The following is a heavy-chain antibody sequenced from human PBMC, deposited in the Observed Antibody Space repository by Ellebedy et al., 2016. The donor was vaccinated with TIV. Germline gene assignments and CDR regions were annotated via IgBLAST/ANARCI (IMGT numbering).Heavy chain of an antibody. D-gene: IGHD6-13*01. J-gene: IGHJ6*02. CDR1: GFTFSSYW. CDR2: INSDGSRI. V-gene: IGHV3-74*01. CDR3: AREKPAAGRDYFHYYGMDV. Sequence: GESLKISXAASGFTFSSYWMHWVRQAPGKGLVWVSRINSDGSRIDYADSVKGRFTISRDNAKNTLDLQMNSLRAEDTAVYYCAREKPAAGRDYFHYYGMDVWGQGTTVTVSS.